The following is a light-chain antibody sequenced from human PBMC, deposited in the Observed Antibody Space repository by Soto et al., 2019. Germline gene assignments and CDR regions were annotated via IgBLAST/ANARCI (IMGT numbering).Light chain of an antibody. Sequence: QSVLTQPPSVSGAPRQRVTISCTGSSSYIGAGYDVHWYQQLPGTAPKLLIYGNSNRPSGVPDRFSGSKSGTSASLAITGLQAEDEADYYCQSYDSSLSGWVFGGGTKLTVL. J-gene: IGLJ3*02. CDR2: GNS. CDR1: SSYIGAGYD. V-gene: IGLV1-40*01. CDR3: QSYDSSLSGWV.